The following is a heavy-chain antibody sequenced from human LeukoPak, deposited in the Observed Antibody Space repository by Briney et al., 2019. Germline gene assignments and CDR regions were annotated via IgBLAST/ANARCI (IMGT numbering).Heavy chain of an antibody. V-gene: IGHV1-2*02. CDR3: ARVGDFWSGYYDYYYYYGMDV. D-gene: IGHD3-3*01. CDR2: INPNSGGT. CDR1: GYTFTGYY. Sequence: ASVKVSCKASGYTFTGYYMHWVRQAPGQGLEWMGWINPNSGGTNYAQKFQGRVTMTRDTSTSTVYMELSSLRSEDTAVYYCARVGDFWSGYYDYYYYYGMDVWGQGTTVTVSS. J-gene: IGHJ6*02.